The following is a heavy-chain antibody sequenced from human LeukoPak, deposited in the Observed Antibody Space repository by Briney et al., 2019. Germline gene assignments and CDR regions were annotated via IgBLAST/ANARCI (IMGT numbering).Heavy chain of an antibody. CDR3: AKDARYYYDSSGYYRADAFDI. J-gene: IGHJ3*02. V-gene: IGHV3-30*18. CDR1: GLTFSSYG. Sequence: GGSLRLSCAASGLTFSSYGMHWVRQAPGKGLEWVAVISYDGSNKYYADSVKGRFTISRDNSKNTLYLQMNSLRAEDTAVYYCAKDARYYYDSSGYYRADAFDIWGQGTMVTVSS. CDR2: ISYDGSNK. D-gene: IGHD3-22*01.